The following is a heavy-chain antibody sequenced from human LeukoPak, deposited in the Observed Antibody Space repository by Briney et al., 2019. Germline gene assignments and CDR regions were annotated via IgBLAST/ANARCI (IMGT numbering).Heavy chain of an antibody. Sequence: GSSVTVSCKASGGTFSIYAISWVRQAPGQGLEWMGGIIPIFGTANYAQKFQGRVTITADESTSTAYMELSSLRSEDTAVYYCARCLDYGDYRAFDYWGQGTLVTVSS. CDR1: GGTFSIYA. J-gene: IGHJ4*02. D-gene: IGHD4-17*01. CDR2: IIPIFGTA. CDR3: ARCLDYGDYRAFDY. V-gene: IGHV1-69*01.